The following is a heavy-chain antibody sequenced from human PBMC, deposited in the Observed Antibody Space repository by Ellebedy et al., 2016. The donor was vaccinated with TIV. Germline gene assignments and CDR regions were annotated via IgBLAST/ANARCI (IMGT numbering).Heavy chain of an antibody. CDR3: ARYSVSYFDY. D-gene: IGHD2-21*01. CDR1: GGSVSSGSYY. J-gene: IGHJ4*02. CDR2: IYYSGST. V-gene: IGHV4-61*01. Sequence: SETLSLTCTVSGGSVSSGSYYWSWIRQPPGKGLEWIGYIYYSGSTNYNPSLKSRVTISVDTSKNQFSLKLSSVTAADTAVYYCARYSVSYFDYWGQGTLVTVSS.